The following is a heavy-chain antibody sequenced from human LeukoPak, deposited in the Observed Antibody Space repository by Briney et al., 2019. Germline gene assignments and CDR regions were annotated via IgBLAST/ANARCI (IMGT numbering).Heavy chain of an antibody. CDR3: ARDPGAFPYFSDN. CDR1: GFTFNNYA. CDR2: ISGDGVSP. D-gene: IGHD4/OR15-4a*01. J-gene: IGHJ4*02. V-gene: IGHV3-23*01. Sequence: GGSLRLSCAASGFTFNNYALAWVRQTPEKGLECVSAISGDGVSPYYVDSVRGRFTISRDNSKNTLYLQMHSLRVEDTAVYFCARDPGAFPYFSDNWGQGTLVTVSS.